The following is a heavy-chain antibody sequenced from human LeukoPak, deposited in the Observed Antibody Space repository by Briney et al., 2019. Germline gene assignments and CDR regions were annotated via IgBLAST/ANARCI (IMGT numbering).Heavy chain of an antibody. D-gene: IGHD6-13*01. CDR3: ARDARQQLVERFDY. Sequence: GGSLRLSCAASGFTFSSYSMNWVRQAPGKGLEWVSYISSSSSAIYYADSVKGRFTISRDNAKNSLYLQMNSLRAEDTAVYYCARDARQQLVERFDYWGQGTLVTVSS. J-gene: IGHJ4*02. CDR1: GFTFSSYS. CDR2: ISSSSSAI. V-gene: IGHV3-48*04.